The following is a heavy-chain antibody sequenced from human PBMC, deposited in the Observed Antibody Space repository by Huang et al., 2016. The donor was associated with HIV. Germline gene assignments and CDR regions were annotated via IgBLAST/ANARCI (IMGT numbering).Heavy chain of an antibody. J-gene: IGHJ3*02. D-gene: IGHD3-22*01. V-gene: IGHV4-39*01. CDR1: GGSITSSSYY. CDR3: ARHFSYYDSSGYTPWDAFDI. Sequence: QLQLQGSGPGLVKPSETLSLTCTVSGGSITSSSYYWGWIRQPPGKGLAWVGSIYYSGSPDYNPSLKSRGTVSVDTSKNQFSLKLSSVTAADTAVYYCARHFSYYDSSGYTPWDAFDIWGQGTMVTVSS. CDR2: IYYSGSP.